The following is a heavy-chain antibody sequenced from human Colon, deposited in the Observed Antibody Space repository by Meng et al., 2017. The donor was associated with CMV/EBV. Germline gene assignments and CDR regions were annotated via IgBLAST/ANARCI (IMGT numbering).Heavy chain of an antibody. V-gene: IGHV4-30-4*01. CDR1: GGSISSGDFY. D-gene: IGHD6-13*01. CDR2: ISFSGST. J-gene: IGHJ4*02. CDR3: ARVRSSSSRYFDY. Sequence: SGGSISSGDFYWTWIRQPPGKSLEWIGYISFSGSTYYDPSLKSRVTISVDTSKNQFSLKLNSVTAADTAVYFCARVRSSSSRYFDYWGQGTLVTVSS.